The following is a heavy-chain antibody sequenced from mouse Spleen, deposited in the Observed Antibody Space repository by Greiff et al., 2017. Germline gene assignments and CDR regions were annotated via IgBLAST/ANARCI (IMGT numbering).Heavy chain of an antibody. J-gene: IGHJ3*01. CDR2: IDPENGDT. Sequence: VQLQQSGAELVRPGASVKLSCTASGFNIKDDYMHWVKQRPEQGLEWIGWIDPENGDTEYASKFQGKATITADTSSNTAYLQLSSLTSEDTAVYYCTTWDYGSRGAYWGQGTLVTVSA. D-gene: IGHD1-1*01. CDR1: GFNIKDDY. V-gene: IGHV14-4*01. CDR3: TTWDYGSRGAY.